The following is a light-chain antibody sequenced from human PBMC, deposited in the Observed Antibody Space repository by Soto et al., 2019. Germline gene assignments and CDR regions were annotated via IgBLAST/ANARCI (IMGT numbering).Light chain of an antibody. CDR2: AAS. V-gene: IGKV1-9*01. CDR1: QDISNY. Sequence: DIQLTQSPSFLYASVGDRVTITCRASQDISNYLVWYQQKPGKAPKPLTYAASTLQSGVTSRFSGSGSGTEFTLTISSLQPEDFATYYCQQLNSYPLTVGPGTKVEIK. J-gene: IGKJ3*01. CDR3: QQLNSYPLT.